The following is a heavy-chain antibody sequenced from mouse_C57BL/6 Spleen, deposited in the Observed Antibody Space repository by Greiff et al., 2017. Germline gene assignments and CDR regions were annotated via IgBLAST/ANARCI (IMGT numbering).Heavy chain of an antibody. CDR1: GFTFSSYA. D-gene: IGHD2-4*01. CDR2: ISSGGDYI. J-gene: IGHJ3*01. CDR3: TRDPNYYDYAWFAY. V-gene: IGHV5-9-1*02. Sequence: EVHLVESGEGLVKPGGSLKLSCAASGFTFSSYAMSWVRQTPEKRLEWVAYISSGGDYIYYADTVKGRFTISRDNARNTLYLQMSSLKSEDTAMYYCTRDPNYYDYAWFAYWGQGTLVTVSA.